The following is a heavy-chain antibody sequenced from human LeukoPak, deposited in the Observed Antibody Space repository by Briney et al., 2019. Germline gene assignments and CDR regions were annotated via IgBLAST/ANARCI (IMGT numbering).Heavy chain of an antibody. CDR3: ARDLLSKSQTNYGGTDY. D-gene: IGHD4-23*01. CDR2: IKQDGSEK. Sequence: GGSLRLSCAASGFTFSSYSMNWVRQAPGKGLEWVANIKQDGSEKYYVDSVKGRFTISRDNAKNSLYLQMNSLRAEDTAVYYCARDLLSKSQTNYGGTDYWGQGTLVTVSS. J-gene: IGHJ4*02. V-gene: IGHV3-7*01. CDR1: GFTFSSYS.